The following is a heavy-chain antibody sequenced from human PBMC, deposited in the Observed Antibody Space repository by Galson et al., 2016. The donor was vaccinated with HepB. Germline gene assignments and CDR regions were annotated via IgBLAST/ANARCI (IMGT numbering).Heavy chain of an antibody. CDR3: VKDQGGTWGAFDI. D-gene: IGHD3-16*01. V-gene: IGHV3-64D*06. CDR1: GFTFSSYA. J-gene: IGHJ3*02. Sequence: SLRLSCAASGFTFSSYAIHWVRQAPGKGLEYLSEITGTGAITYYADSVKGRFTISRENSRNTLYLQMSSLTTEDTAVYYCVKDQGGTWGAFDIWGQGTLVTVSS. CDR2: ITGTGAIT.